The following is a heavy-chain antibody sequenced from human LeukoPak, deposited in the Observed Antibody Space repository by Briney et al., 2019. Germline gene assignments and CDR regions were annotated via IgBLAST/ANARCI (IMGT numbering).Heavy chain of an antibody. J-gene: IGHJ6*03. D-gene: IGHD5-24*01. Sequence: GGSLRLSCAASGFTFSSYWMHWVRRAPGKGLVWVSRINSDGSSTSYADSVKGRFTISRDNAKNTLYLQMNSLRAEDTAVYYCARGLRDGYNYNYYYYMDVWGKGTTVTVSS. V-gene: IGHV3-74*01. CDR2: INSDGSST. CDR1: GFTFSSYW. CDR3: ARGLRDGYNYNYYYYMDV.